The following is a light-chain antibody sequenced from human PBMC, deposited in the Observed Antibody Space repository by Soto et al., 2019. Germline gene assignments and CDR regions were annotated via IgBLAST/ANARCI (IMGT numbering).Light chain of an antibody. J-gene: IGLJ3*02. V-gene: IGLV2-8*01. CDR2: EVS. CDR1: SSDVGGYNY. Sequence: QSALTQPPSASGSPGQSVTISCTGTSSDVGGYNYVSWYQQHPGKAPKLMIYEVSKRPSGVPDRFSGSKSGNTASLTVSGLQAEDDADYYCSSYAGSNNGVFGGGTQLTVL. CDR3: SSYAGSNNGV.